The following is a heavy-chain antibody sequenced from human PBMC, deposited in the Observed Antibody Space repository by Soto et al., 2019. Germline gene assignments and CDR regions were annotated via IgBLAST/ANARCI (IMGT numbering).Heavy chain of an antibody. J-gene: IGHJ4*02. CDR1: GGSLSSYY. CDR2: ISYSGTT. Sequence: SETLSLTCTVSGGSLSSYYWSWIRRPPGMGLEWIASISYSGTTNYNSSLKSRVTISIDTSKNQFSLKFNSVTAADTAVYYCASEGYNFGPFDYWGQGALVTVSS. D-gene: IGHD5-18*01. CDR3: ASEGYNFGPFDY. V-gene: IGHV4-59*01.